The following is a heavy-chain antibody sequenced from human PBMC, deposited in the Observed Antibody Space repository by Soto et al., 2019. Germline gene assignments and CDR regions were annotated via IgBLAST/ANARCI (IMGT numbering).Heavy chain of an antibody. CDR1: GFTFSSYG. CDR3: AKDRGYYYGSGSYYRSSYFDY. J-gene: IGHJ4*02. Sequence: VGSLRLSCAASGFTFSSYGMHWVRQAPGKGLEWVAVISYDGSNKYYADSVKGRFTISRDNSKNTLYLQMNSLRAEDTAVYYCAKDRGYYYGSGSYYRSSYFDYWGQGTLVTVSS. V-gene: IGHV3-30*18. CDR2: ISYDGSNK. D-gene: IGHD3-10*01.